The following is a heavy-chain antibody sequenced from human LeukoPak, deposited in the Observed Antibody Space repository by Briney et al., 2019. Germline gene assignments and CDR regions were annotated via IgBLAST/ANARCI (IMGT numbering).Heavy chain of an antibody. Sequence: GGSLRLSCAASGFTFSSYWMSWVRQAPGKGLEWVANIKQDGSEKYYVDSVKGRFTISRDNSKNTAYLQMSSLKIEDTAVYYCTRRTPPLGGSGYYSGDAFDIWGQGTVVTVSS. V-gene: IGHV3-7*03. CDR3: TRRTPPLGGSGYYSGDAFDI. J-gene: IGHJ3*02. D-gene: IGHD3-22*01. CDR1: GFTFSSYW. CDR2: IKQDGSEK.